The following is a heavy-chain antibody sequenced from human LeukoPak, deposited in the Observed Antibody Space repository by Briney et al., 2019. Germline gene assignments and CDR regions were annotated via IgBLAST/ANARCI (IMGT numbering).Heavy chain of an antibody. CDR1: GGTFSSYA. CDR3: ARVPLGYYYMDV. CDR2: IIPILGIA. J-gene: IGHJ6*03. V-gene: IGHV1-69*04. Sequence: SVKVSCKASGGTFSSYAISWLRQAPGQGLEWMGRIIPILGIANYAQKFQGRVTITADKSTSTAYMELSSLRSEDTAVYYCARVPLGYYYMDVWGKGTTVTVSS.